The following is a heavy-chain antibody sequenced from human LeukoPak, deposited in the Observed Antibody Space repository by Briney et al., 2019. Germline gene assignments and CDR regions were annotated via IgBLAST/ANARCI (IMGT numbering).Heavy chain of an antibody. CDR3: ASDEVSSLYGILYSPPVFDP. CDR1: GGTFSSYA. Sequence: GSSVKVSCKASGGTFSSYAISWVRQAPGQGLEWMGRIIPIFGTANYAQKFQGRVTITTDESTSTAYMELSSLRSEDTAVYYCASDEVSSLYGILYSPPVFDPWGQGTLVTVSS. D-gene: IGHD2-8*01. J-gene: IGHJ5*02. V-gene: IGHV1-69*05. CDR2: IIPIFGTA.